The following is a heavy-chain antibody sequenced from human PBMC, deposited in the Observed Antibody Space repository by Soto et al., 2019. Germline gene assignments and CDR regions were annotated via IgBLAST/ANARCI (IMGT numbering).Heavy chain of an antibody. CDR1: GFNFNNLG. CDR2: IRTSSSYI. J-gene: IGHJ6*01. Sequence: WGSLRLCCASSGFNFNNLGMAWFRQTPGKGLEWVSSIRTSSSYIYYADCVKGRFTISRDNSKKSLYLEMSSLRVEDTAAYYCARHRAPFCGGDCGLVDVWGQGISVTVSS. D-gene: IGHD2-21*02. V-gene: IGHV3-21*01. CDR3: ARHRAPFCGGDCGLVDV.